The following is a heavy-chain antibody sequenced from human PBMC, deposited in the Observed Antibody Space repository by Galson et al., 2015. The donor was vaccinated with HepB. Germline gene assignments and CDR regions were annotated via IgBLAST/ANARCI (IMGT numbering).Heavy chain of an antibody. Sequence: SLRLSCAASGFTFSSYWMHWVRHAPGKGLVWVSRINSDGSSTRYADSVKGRFTISRDNAKNTLYLQMNSLRAEDTAVYYCARDIPRYFDWLIANYYYYGMDVWGQGTTVTVSS. V-gene: IGHV3-74*01. CDR1: GFTFSSYW. D-gene: IGHD3-9*01. CDR3: ARDIPRYFDWLIANYYYYGMDV. J-gene: IGHJ6*02. CDR2: INSDGSST.